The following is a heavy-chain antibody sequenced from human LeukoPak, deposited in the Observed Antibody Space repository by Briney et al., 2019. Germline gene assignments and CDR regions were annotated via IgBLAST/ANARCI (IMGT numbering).Heavy chain of an antibody. Sequence: SETLSLTCTVSGGSISSGDYYWSWIRQPPGKGLERIGYIYYSGSTYYNPSLKSRVTISVDTSKNQFSLKLSSVTAADTAVYYCARVTVGAATTNAFDIWGQGTMVTVSS. CDR3: ARVTVGAATTNAFDI. J-gene: IGHJ3*02. CDR2: IYYSGST. CDR1: GGSISSGDYY. V-gene: IGHV4-30-4*08. D-gene: IGHD1-26*01.